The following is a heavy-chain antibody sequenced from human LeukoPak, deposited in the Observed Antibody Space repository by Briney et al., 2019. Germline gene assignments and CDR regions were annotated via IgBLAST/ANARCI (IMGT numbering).Heavy chain of an antibody. CDR1: GFTFSSYA. J-gene: IGHJ4*02. D-gene: IGHD2-21*01. V-gene: IGHV3-23*01. CDR3: ARDRGGVIDTDTLLH. CDR2: ISGSGGST. Sequence: PGGSLRLSCAASGFTFSSYAMSWVRQAPGKGLEWVSAISGSGGSTYYADSVKGRFTISRDNSKNTLYLQMNSLRAEDTAVYYCARDRGGVIDTDTLLHWSLGTLVTVSS.